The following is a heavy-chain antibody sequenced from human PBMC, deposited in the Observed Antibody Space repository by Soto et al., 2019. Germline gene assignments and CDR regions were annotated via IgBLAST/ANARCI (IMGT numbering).Heavy chain of an antibody. CDR2: IDASGNT. CDR1: VDSITTYY. CDR3: ARFSNNWFQTEGMDV. V-gene: IGHV4-4*07. Sequence: PSETLSLTCTVSVDSITTYYWNWIRQPAGKGLEWIGRIDASGNTNYNPSLNSRVTLSVDTSKKQFSLKLTSVTAADTAVYYCARFSNNWFQTEGMDVWGQGTTVTV. J-gene: IGHJ6*02. D-gene: IGHD1-1*01.